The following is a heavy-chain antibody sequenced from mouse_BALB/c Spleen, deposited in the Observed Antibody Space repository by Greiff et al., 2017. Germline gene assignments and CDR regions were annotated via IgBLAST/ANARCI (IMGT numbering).Heavy chain of an antibody. J-gene: IGHJ3*01. Sequence: EVKLMESGGGLVQPGGSMKLSCVASGFTFSNYWMNWVRQSPEKGLEWVAEIRLKSNNYATHYAEAVKGRFTISRDDSKSSVYLQMNNLRAEDTGIYYCTPSTMITALAYWGQGTLVTVSA. V-gene: IGHV6-6*02. D-gene: IGHD2-4*01. CDR2: IRLKSNNYAT. CDR3: TPSTMITALAY. CDR1: GFTFSNYW.